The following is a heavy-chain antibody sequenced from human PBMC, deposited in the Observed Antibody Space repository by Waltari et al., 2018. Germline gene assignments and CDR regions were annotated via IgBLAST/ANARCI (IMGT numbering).Heavy chain of an antibody. Sequence: QVQLQQWGAGLLKPSETLSLTCAVYGGSFSGYYWSWIRQPPGKGLEWIGEINHSGSTNYNPSLKSRVTISVDTSKNQFSLKLSSVTAADTAVYYCARGWNYYDSSGSDLDYWGQGTLVTVSS. J-gene: IGHJ4*02. D-gene: IGHD3-22*01. CDR1: GGSFSGYY. V-gene: IGHV4-34*01. CDR3: ARGWNYYDSSGSDLDY. CDR2: INHSGST.